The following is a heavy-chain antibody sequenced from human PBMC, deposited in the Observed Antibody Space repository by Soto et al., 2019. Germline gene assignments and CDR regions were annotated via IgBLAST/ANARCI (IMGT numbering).Heavy chain of an antibody. D-gene: IGHD5-12*01. J-gene: IGHJ4*02. Sequence: EAQLVESGGGLVKPGGSLRLSCAASGFIFSSHTMNWVRQVPGKGLEWVSSISASSTYIYYADSLKGRFTISRDNAYNSLYLQVSSLRAEDTAVYYCARGWLRDPWMYWGQGTLVTVSS. CDR1: GFIFSSHT. CDR3: ARGWLRDPWMY. CDR2: ISASSTYI. V-gene: IGHV3-21*02.